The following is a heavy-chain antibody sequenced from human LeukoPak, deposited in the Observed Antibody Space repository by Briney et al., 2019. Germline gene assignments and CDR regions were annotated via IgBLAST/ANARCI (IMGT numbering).Heavy chain of an antibody. J-gene: IGHJ4*02. CDR1: GYTFTSYY. V-gene: IGHV1-18*04. D-gene: IGHD3-22*01. CDR2: ISAYNGNT. CDR3: ARDCDRSGYYCY. Sequence: RASVKVSCKASGYTFTSYYMHWVRQALGQGLEWMGWISAYNGNTNYAQLLQGRVTMTTDTSTSTAYMELRSLRSDDTAVYYCARDCDRSGYYCYWGQGTLVTVSS.